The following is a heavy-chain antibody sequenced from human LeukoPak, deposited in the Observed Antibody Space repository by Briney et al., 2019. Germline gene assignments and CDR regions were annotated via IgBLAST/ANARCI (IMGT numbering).Heavy chain of an antibody. V-gene: IGHV3-43*02. CDR1: GFTSDDVA. CDR3: AKGNGDFSHFYYGMDV. Sequence: PGGSLRLSCVGSGFTSDDVAMNWVRQAPGRGLEWVSLISGDGVATYYGASLKGRFTISRDNSKNSLYLQMNSLRVEDTALYDCAKGNGDFSHFYYGMDVWGRGTTVTVSS. J-gene: IGHJ6*02. CDR2: ISGDGVAT. D-gene: IGHD4-17*01.